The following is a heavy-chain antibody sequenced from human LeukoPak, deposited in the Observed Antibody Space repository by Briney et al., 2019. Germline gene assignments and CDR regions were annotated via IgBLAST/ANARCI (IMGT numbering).Heavy chain of an antibody. Sequence: PGGSLRLSCAASGFTFSSYNMNWGRQAPGEGVGWVSSISSSSSYIYYADSVKGRFTISRDNAKNSLYLQMNSLRAEDTAVYYCASYDILTGYFDYWGQGTLVTVSS. CDR1: GFTFSSYN. V-gene: IGHV3-21*01. J-gene: IGHJ4*02. CDR3: ASYDILTGYFDY. D-gene: IGHD3-9*01. CDR2: ISSSSSYI.